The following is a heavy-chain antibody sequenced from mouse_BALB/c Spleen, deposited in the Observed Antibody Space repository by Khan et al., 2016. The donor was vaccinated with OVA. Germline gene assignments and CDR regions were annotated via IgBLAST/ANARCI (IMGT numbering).Heavy chain of an antibody. V-gene: IGHV1S132*01. CDR1: GYTFTSYW. CDR2: IFPGTDTT. J-gene: IGHJ3*01. CDR3: ARGYVGNYECAY. D-gene: IGHD2-1*01. Sequence: QVRLQQSGAELVKPGASVKLSCKASGYTFTSYWIQWVKQRPGQGLGWIGPIFPGTDTTYYTENFKGKATLTVDTSSNTAYMQFSSLTSEDSAVYFCARGYVGNYECAYGGQGTLVTVSP.